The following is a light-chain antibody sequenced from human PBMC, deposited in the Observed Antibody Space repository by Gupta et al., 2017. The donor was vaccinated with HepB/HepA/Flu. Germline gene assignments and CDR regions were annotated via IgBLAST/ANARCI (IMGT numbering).Light chain of an antibody. Sequence: STLTQPPSVSGSPAQSLTISCTGTSSDVGGYDFVSWYQQHPGKAPKVIIYDVDSRPSGISDRFSGSKSGNTASLTISGLQADDEADYYCSSYTSNYLRVFGGGTRVTVL. CDR3: SSYTSNYLRV. J-gene: IGLJ3*02. CDR1: SSDVGGYDF. V-gene: IGLV2-14*03. CDR2: DVD.